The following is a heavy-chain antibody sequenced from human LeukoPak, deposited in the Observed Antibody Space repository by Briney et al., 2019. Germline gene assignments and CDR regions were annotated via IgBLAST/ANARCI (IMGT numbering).Heavy chain of an antibody. CDR3: ARDDSTFCGGDCFSNYCDH. D-gene: IGHD2-21*02. Sequence: ASVKVSCKASGYIFTSYSMHWVRQAPGQGPEWMGIINPSGGSPGYAQRFQGRLIMTRDTSTSTVYMELSSLRYEDTAVYYCARDDSTFCGGDCFSNYCDHWGQGTLITVSS. CDR1: GYIFTSYS. V-gene: IGHV1-46*01. CDR2: INPSGGSP. J-gene: IGHJ4*02.